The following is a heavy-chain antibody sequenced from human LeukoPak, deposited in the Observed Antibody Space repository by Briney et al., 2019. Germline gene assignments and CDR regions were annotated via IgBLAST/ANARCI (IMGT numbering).Heavy chain of an antibody. CDR3: AREYRSGFDY. D-gene: IGHD6-19*01. V-gene: IGHV1-2*02. CDR1: VYAFTDYY. CDR2: ITLTSGGT. Sequence: ASVKVSFKSSVYAFTDYYLHWVRQAPGQGLECMGWITLTSGGTNYAQKFQGRIAMTRDTSISTAYMELSGLTSDDTAIYYCAREYRSGFDYWGQGTLVTVSS. J-gene: IGHJ4*02.